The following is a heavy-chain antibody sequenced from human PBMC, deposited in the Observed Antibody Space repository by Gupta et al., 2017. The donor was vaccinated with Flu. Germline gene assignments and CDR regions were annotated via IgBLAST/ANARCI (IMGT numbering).Heavy chain of an antibody. CDR2: INPKTGDT. CDR3: ALARNRLIYDRYVGQVPVFDH. Sequence: LVQSGAEVRRPGASVKVSCKTSGYTFTDYHIHWVRQAPEQGLEWMGWINPKTGDTEYVEKFQGRVTMTRDTSTNTVYMALSRLTSDVTATYFCALARNRLIYDRYVGQVPVFDHWGQGTRVTVSS. CDR1: GYTFTDYH. D-gene: IGHD3-9*01. V-gene: IGHV1-2*02. J-gene: IGHJ4*01.